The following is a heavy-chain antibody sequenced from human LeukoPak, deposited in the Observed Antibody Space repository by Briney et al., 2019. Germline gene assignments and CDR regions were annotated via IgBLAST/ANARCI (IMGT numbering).Heavy chain of an antibody. D-gene: IGHD6-19*01. J-gene: IGHJ4*02. CDR3: ARGYSSGWYPAY. Sequence: ASVKVSCKASGYTFTSYAMHWVRQAPGQRLEWMGWINAGNGNTKYSQKFQGRVTITRDTSASTAYMELSGLRSEDTAVYYCARGYSSGWYPAYWGQGTLVTVSS. CDR1: GYTFTSYA. V-gene: IGHV1-3*01. CDR2: INAGNGNT.